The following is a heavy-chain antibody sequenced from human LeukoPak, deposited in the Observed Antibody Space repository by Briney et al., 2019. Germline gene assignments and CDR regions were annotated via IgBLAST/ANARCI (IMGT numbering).Heavy chain of an antibody. Sequence: RGSLRLSCAASRFTFSSCWMSWVRQAPGKGLEWVANIKQDGSEKYYVDSVKGRFTLSRDNAKNSQYRQMNSLRAEDTAVYYCAREGGSYSGADFFDYWGQGTLVTVSS. CDR3: AREGGSYSGADFFDY. J-gene: IGHJ4*02. V-gene: IGHV3-7*04. CDR1: RFTFSSCW. D-gene: IGHD1-26*01. CDR2: IKQDGSEK.